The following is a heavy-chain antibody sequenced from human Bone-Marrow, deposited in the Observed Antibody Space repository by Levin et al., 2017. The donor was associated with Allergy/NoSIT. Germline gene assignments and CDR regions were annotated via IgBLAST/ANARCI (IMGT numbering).Heavy chain of an antibody. CDR2: IFPGGSDT. Sequence: GESLKISCEASGYSFPNYWIGWVRLMPGKGLEWVAIIFPGGSDTRYNPSFQGQVTISADKSISTAYLQWSSLRASDTAMYYCARHNNDGFDYWGQGTLVTVSS. V-gene: IGHV5-51*01. CDR1: GYSFPNYW. CDR3: ARHNNDGFDY. D-gene: IGHD1/OR15-1a*01. J-gene: IGHJ4*02.